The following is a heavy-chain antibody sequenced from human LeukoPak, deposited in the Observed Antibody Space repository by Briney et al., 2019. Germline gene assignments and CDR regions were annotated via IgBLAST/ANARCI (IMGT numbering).Heavy chain of an antibody. V-gene: IGHV2-5*02. J-gene: IGHJ4*02. CDR3: ARSGRYSSGSHPFDY. CDR2: IYWDGDK. D-gene: IGHD6-19*01. Sequence: SGPTLVKPTQTLTLTCTFSGFSLSSSGVGVAWTRQPPGKALEWLALIYWDGDKRHSPSLKRRLTITKDTSKNQVVLTMTNMDPVDTATYFRARSGRYSSGSHPFDYWGQGTLVTVSS. CDR1: GFSLSSSGVG.